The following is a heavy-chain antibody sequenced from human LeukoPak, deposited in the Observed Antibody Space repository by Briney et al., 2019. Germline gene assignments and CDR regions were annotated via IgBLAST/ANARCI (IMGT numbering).Heavy chain of an antibody. V-gene: IGHV1-18*01. CDR2: ITTYNGNT. D-gene: IGHD4-23*01. CDR1: GYTFISYG. CDR3: AREMWGTTLVTPSDY. Sequence: ASVKVSCKASGYTFISYGISWVRQAPGQGLEWMGWITTYNGNTYSAQKFQGRVTMTTDTSTSTAYMELRSLRSDDTAVYYCAREMWGTTLVTPSDYWGQGTLVTVSS. J-gene: IGHJ4*02.